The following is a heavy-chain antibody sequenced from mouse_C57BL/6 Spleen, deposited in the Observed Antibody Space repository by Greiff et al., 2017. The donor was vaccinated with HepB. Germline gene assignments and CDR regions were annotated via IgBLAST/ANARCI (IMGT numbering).Heavy chain of an antibody. D-gene: IGHD6-2*01. Sequence: VQLQQSGPELVKPGASVKISCKASGYAFSSSWMNWVKQRPGKGLEWIGRIYPGDGDTNYNGKFKGKATLTADKSSSTAYMQLSSLTSEDSAVYFCAREESSLYYAMDYWGQGTSVTVSS. CDR3: AREESSLYYAMDY. CDR1: GYAFSSSW. J-gene: IGHJ4*01. V-gene: IGHV1-82*01. CDR2: IYPGDGDT.